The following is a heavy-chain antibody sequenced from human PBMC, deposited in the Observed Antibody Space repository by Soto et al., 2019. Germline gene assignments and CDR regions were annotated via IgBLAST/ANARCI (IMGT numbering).Heavy chain of an antibody. V-gene: IGHV1-18*01. J-gene: IGHJ5*02. CDR1: GYTFTSYA. CDR3: ARGSGVRWFDP. Sequence: GASVKVSCKASGYTFTSYAIHWVRQAPGQRLEWMGWINAYNGNTNYAQKLQGRVTMTTDTSTSTAYMELRSLRSDDTAVYYCARGSGVRWFDPWGQGTLVTVSS. D-gene: IGHD3-3*01. CDR2: INAYNGNT.